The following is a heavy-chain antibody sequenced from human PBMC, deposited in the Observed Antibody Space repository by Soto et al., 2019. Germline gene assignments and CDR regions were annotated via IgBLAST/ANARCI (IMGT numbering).Heavy chain of an antibody. CDR3: AVSPLIGDGTDV. J-gene: IGHJ6*02. D-gene: IGHD3-22*01. V-gene: IGHV4-39*01. CDR1: GGSISNSPYY. CDR2: IYHNGNT. Sequence: SETLSLTCTVSGGSISNSPYYRGWIRQPPGKGLGWIGSIYHNGNTYYNPSLRSRVTISVDTSKNQFSLRLSSVTAADSAVYYCAVSPLIGDGTDVWGQGTTVTVSS.